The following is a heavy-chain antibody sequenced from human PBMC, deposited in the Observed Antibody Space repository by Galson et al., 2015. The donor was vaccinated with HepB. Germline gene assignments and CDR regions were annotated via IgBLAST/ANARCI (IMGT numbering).Heavy chain of an antibody. Sequence: SLRLSCAASGFTFSSYAMHWVRQAPGKGLEYVSAISSNGGSTYYADSVKGRFTISRDNSKNTLYLQMSSLRAEDTAVYYCVKGSRTAMAPPYFDLWGRGTLVTVSS. CDR3: VKGSRTAMAPPYFDL. D-gene: IGHD5-18*01. CDR1: GFTFSSYA. V-gene: IGHV3-64D*06. J-gene: IGHJ2*01. CDR2: ISSNGGST.